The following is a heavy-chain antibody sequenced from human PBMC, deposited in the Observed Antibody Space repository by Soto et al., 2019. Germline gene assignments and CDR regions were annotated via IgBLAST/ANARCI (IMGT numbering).Heavy chain of an antibody. J-gene: IGHJ5*02. CDR1: GGSISSGDYY. CDR3: ARERPDGTRLDP. V-gene: IGHV4-30-4*01. CDR2: IYYSGNT. D-gene: IGHD2-2*01. Sequence: QVQLQESGPGLVKPSQTLSLTCTVSGGSISSGDYYWSWIRQPPGKGLEWIGYIYYSGNTYYSPSLKSRVTISVDTPKNQFSLKLSSVTAADTAVYYCARERPDGTRLDPWGQGTLVTVSS.